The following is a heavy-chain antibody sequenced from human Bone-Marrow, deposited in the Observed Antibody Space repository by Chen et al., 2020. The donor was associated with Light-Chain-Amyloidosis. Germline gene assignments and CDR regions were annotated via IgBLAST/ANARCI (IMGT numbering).Heavy chain of an antibody. CDR1: GASINSRSYY. CDR2: MYYGGTT. D-gene: IGHD3-9*01. CDR3: ASGGDWLPTRWNRFDP. V-gene: IGHV4-39*01. J-gene: IGHJ5*02. Sequence: QPQLQESGPGLVSPSETLSFTCTVSGASINSRSYYWGWIRQSPGKGLEWIATMYYGGTTYYNPYLKSRLTLYVDTSKNQFSLKLSSVTAADTAVYYCASGGDWLPTRWNRFDPWGQGTLVTISS.